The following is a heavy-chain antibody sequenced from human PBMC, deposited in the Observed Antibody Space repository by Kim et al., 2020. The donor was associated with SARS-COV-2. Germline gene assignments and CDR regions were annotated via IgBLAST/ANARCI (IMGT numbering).Heavy chain of an antibody. J-gene: IGHJ3*02. Sequence: SETLSLTCTVSGGSISSSSYYWGWIRQPPGKGLEWIGSIYYSGSTYYNPSLKSRVTISVDTSKNQFSLKLSSVTAADTAVYYCARSFIVATITWYAFDIWGQGTMVTVSS. D-gene: IGHD5-12*01. CDR3: ARSFIVATITWYAFDI. V-gene: IGHV4-39*07. CDR2: IYYSGST. CDR1: GGSISSSSYY.